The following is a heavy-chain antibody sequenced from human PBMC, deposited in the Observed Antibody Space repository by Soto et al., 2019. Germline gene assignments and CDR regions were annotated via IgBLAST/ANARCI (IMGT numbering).Heavy chain of an antibody. V-gene: IGHV6-1*01. CDR2: TYYRSKWYN. J-gene: IGHJ6*02. CDR3: KGRYDFWSGYQGGGMDV. Sequence: SQTLSLTCAISGDSVSSNSAAWNWIRQSPSRGLEWLGRTYYRSKWYNDYAVSVKSRITINPDTSKNQFSLQLNSVTPEDTAVYYCKGRYDFWSGYQGGGMDVWGQGTTVTVSS. D-gene: IGHD3-3*01. CDR1: GDSVSSNSAA.